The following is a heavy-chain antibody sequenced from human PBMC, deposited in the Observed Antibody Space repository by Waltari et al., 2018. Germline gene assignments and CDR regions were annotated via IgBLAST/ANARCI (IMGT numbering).Heavy chain of an antibody. CDR3: AREYCSSTRCYGPDY. D-gene: IGHD2-2*01. V-gene: IGHV1-18*01. CDR1: GYTFTSSG. J-gene: IGHJ4*02. Sequence: QVHLVQSGAAVKTPGASVKVSCKIYGYTFTSSGISWLRPPPGQGLEWMGWISTYNGNTNYAQKIQGRVTMTTDTSTSTAYMELRSLRSDDTAVYYCAREYCSSTRCYGPDYWGQGTLVTVPS. CDR2: ISTYNGNT.